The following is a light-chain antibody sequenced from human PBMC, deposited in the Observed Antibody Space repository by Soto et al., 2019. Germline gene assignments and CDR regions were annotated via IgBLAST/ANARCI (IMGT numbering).Light chain of an antibody. CDR3: QQFYTYPIT. CDR2: DAS. J-gene: IGKJ5*01. V-gene: IGKV1-13*02. Sequence: AIQLTQSPSSLSASIVNRVSLTCRASQTINSALAWYQQKPGKAPDLLIFDASTLESGVPSRFSGRRSGTDFTLTISSLQPEDFATYYCQQFYTYPITFGQGTRLEIK. CDR1: QTINSA.